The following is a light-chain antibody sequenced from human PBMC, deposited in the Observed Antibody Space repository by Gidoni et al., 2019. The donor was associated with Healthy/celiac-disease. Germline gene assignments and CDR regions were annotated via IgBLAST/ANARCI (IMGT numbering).Light chain of an antibody. Sequence: EIVLTQSPATLSLSPGERATLSGRASQSVSSYLAWYQQKPGQAPRLLIYDASNRATGIPARFSGSGSGTDFTLTISSLEPEDFAVYYCQQRSNWPPRCTFXQXTKLXIK. CDR2: DAS. CDR3: QQRSNWPPRCT. CDR1: QSVSSY. V-gene: IGKV3-11*01. J-gene: IGKJ2*02.